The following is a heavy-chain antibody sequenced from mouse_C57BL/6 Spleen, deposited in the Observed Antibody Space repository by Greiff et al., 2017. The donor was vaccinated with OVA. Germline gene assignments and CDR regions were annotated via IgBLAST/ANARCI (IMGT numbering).Heavy chain of an antibody. Sequence: QVQLQQSGAELMKPGASVKLSCKATGYTFTGYWIEWVKQRPGHGLEWIGEILPGSGSTNYNEKFKGKATLTADTSSNTAYMQLSSLTTEDSAIDYCARKGPYSYGSSYAMDYWGQGTSVTVSS. CDR3: ARKGPYSYGSSYAMDY. D-gene: IGHD1-1*01. J-gene: IGHJ4*01. CDR2: ILPGSGST. V-gene: IGHV1-9*01. CDR1: GYTFTGYW.